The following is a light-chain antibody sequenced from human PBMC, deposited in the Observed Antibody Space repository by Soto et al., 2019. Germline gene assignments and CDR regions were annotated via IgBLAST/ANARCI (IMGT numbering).Light chain of an antibody. Sequence: IQMTQSPSTLSTSVGDRVTITCRASHNIERWMAWYQQKPGKAPSLLIFDASTLHSGVPSRFSGSGSGTDFTLTISSLQPDDFATYYCQQFAISTTFGQGTKVEVK. V-gene: IGKV1-5*01. CDR3: QQFAISTT. CDR2: DAS. CDR1: HNIERW. J-gene: IGKJ1*01.